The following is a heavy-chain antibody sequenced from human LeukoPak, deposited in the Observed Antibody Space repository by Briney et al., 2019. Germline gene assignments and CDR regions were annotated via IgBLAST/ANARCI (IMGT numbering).Heavy chain of an antibody. CDR3: ARGRVSSSTWYSTYYYYFYMDV. CDR2: IDHTGIT. J-gene: IGHJ6*03. CDR1: DDAITIYY. D-gene: IGHD6-13*01. V-gene: IGHV4-59*01. Sequence: SETLSLTCTVSDDAITIYYWIWIPQPPGKGLEGIGYIDHTGITNYNPSLHSRATTSTHTPNNHFSLELSSATGAETVVYFCARGRVSSSTWYSTYYYYFYMDVWGKGTTVTVSS.